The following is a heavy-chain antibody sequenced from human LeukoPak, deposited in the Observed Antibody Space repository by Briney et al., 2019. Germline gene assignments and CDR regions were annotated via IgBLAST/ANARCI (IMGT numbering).Heavy chain of an antibody. J-gene: IGHJ4*02. CDR2: ISSSSSYI. Sequence: GGSLRLSCAASGFTFSSYSMNWVRQAPGKGLEWVSSISSSSSYIYYADSVKGRFTISRGNAKNSLYLQMNSLRAEDTAVYYCASSLGLELRYWGQGTLVTVSS. D-gene: IGHD1-7*01. CDR1: GFTFSSYS. CDR3: ASSLGLELRY. V-gene: IGHV3-21*01.